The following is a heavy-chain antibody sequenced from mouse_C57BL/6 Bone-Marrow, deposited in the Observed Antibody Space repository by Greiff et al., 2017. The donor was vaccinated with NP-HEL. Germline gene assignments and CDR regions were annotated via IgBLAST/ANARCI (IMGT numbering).Heavy chain of an antibody. V-gene: IGHV1-80*01. J-gene: IGHJ3*01. CDR1: GYAFSSYW. D-gene: IGHD1-1*01. Sequence: VKLMESGAELVKPGASVKISCKASGYAFSSYWMNWVKQRPGKGLEWIGQIYPGDGDTNYNGKFKGKATLTVDKSSSIAYMQLSSLTSEDSAVYYCARLITTVPWFAYWGQGTLVTVSA. CDR2: IYPGDGDT. CDR3: ARLITTVPWFAY.